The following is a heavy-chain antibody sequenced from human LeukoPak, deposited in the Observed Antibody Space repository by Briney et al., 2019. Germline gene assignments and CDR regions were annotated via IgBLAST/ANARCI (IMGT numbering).Heavy chain of an antibody. J-gene: IGHJ5*02. Sequence: PSETLSLTCTVSGGSISSSSYYWGWIRQPPGQGLEWIGSIYYSGSTYYNPSLKSRVTISVDTSKNQFSLKLSSVTAADTAVYYCACTYYYDSSGLNWFDPGGQGTLVTVSS. CDR2: IYYSGST. CDR1: GGSISSSSYY. V-gene: IGHV4-39*01. CDR3: ACTYYYDSSGLNWFDP. D-gene: IGHD3-22*01.